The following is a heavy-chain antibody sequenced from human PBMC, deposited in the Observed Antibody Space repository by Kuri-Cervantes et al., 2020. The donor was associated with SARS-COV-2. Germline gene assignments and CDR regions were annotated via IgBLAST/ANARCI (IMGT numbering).Heavy chain of an antibody. CDR1: GFTFSSYS. CDR2: ISSSSSYI. CDR3: ARDYSGADY. V-gene: IGHV3-21*01. D-gene: IGHD1-26*01. J-gene: IGHJ4*02. Sequence: GESLKISCAASGFTFSSYSMNWVRQAPGKGLEWVSSISSSSSYIYYADSVKGRFTISRDNAKNSLYLQMSSLRVEDTAVYYCARDYSGADYWGQGTLVTVSS.